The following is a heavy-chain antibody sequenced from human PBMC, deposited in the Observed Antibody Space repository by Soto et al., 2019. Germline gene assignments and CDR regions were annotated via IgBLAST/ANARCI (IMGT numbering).Heavy chain of an antibody. CDR1: GFTFSSYS. V-gene: IGHV3-21*01. Sequence: GGSLRLSCAASGFTFSSYSINWVRQAPWKGLEWVSSISSSSSYIYYADSVKGRFTISRDNAKNSLYLQMNSLRAEDTAVYYCARVPKNYDFWIDYGMDVWGQGTTVTVSS. CDR2: ISSSSSYI. J-gene: IGHJ6*02. D-gene: IGHD3-3*01. CDR3: ARVPKNYDFWIDYGMDV.